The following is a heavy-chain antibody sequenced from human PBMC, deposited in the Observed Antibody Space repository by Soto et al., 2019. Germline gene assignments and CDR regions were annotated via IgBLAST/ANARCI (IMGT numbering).Heavy chain of an antibody. Sequence: SETLSLTCAVYGGSFSGYYWSWIRHPPGKGLEWVGEINHSGSTNYNPSLKSRVTISVDTSKNQFSLNLSSVTAADTAVYYCARSNQIVGATNWGQGTLVTVSS. CDR1: GGSFSGYY. V-gene: IGHV4-34*01. J-gene: IGHJ4*02. D-gene: IGHD1-26*01. CDR3: ARSNQIVGATN. CDR2: INHSGST.